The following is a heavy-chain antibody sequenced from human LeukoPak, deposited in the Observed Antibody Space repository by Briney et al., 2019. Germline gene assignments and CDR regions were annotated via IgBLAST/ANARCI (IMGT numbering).Heavy chain of an antibody. V-gene: IGHV4-61*02. CDR3: ARGVGLDILTGDYVFDY. CDR2: IYTSGST. Sequence: ASETLSLTCTVSGGSIGSGSYYWSWIRQPAGKGLEWIGRIYTSGSTNYNPSLKSRVTISVDTSKNQFSLKLSSVTAADTAVYYCARGVGLDILTGDYVFDYWGQGTLVTVSS. J-gene: IGHJ4*02. D-gene: IGHD3-9*01. CDR1: GGSIGSGSYY.